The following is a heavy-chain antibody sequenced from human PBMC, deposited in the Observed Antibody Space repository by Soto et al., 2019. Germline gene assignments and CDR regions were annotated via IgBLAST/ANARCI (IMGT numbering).Heavy chain of an antibody. D-gene: IGHD6-19*01. J-gene: IGHJ6*02. CDR2: IYPGDSDT. Sequence: GEPVKISCKGSGYSFISYWIGWVRQMPGKGLEWMGIIYPGDSDTRYSPSFQGQVTISADKSISTAYLQWSSLKASDTAMYYCARHIIAVAGKGIYYYYGMDVWGQGTTVTVSS. V-gene: IGHV5-51*01. CDR1: GYSFISYW. CDR3: ARHIIAVAGKGIYYYYGMDV.